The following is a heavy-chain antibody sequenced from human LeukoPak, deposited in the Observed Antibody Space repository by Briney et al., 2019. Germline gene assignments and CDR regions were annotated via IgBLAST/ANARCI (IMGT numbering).Heavy chain of an antibody. CDR3: ARENFFGVDYYYYYMDV. Sequence: SETLSLTCTVSGGSIRSYYWSWIRQPAGEGLEWIGRIYTSGSTNYNPSLKSRVTMSVDTSKNQFSLKLRSVTAADTAVYYCARENFFGVDYYYYYMDVWGKGTTVTVSS. D-gene: IGHD3-3*01. J-gene: IGHJ6*03. CDR1: GGSIRSYY. CDR2: IYTSGST. V-gene: IGHV4-4*07.